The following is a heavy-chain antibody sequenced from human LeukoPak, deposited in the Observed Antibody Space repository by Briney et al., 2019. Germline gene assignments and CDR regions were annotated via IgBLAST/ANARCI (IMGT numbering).Heavy chain of an antibody. J-gene: IGHJ2*01. V-gene: IGHV4-59*01. CDR1: GGSISSYY. D-gene: IGHD3-10*01. Sequence: TPSETLSLTFTVSGGSISSYYWSWIRQPPGKGLEWIGYIYYSGSTNYNPSLKSRVTISVDTSKNQFSLKLSPVTAADTAVYYCARDPLRITSWYFDLWGRGTLVTVSS. CDR2: IYYSGST. CDR3: ARDPLRITSWYFDL.